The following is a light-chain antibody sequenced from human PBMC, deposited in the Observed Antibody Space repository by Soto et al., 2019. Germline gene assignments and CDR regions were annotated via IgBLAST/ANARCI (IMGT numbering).Light chain of an antibody. V-gene: IGKV3-20*01. CDR3: QQCGSSPWT. J-gene: IGKJ1*01. Sequence: GTLSLSPGERATLSCRASQSVSSCYLAWYQQKPGQAPRLLIYAASSRATGIPDRFSGGGSGTDFTLTISRLEPEDFAVYYCQQCGSSPWTFGQGTKVDIK. CDR2: AAS. CDR1: QSVSSCY.